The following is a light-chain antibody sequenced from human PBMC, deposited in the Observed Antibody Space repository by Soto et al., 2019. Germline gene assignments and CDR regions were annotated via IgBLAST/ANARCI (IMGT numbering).Light chain of an antibody. V-gene: IGLV4-69*01. CDR1: SGHSSYA. J-gene: IGLJ2*01. CDR3: QTWGAAVV. Sequence: QPVLTQSPSASASLGASVKLTCTLSSGHSSYAIAWHQQQPEKGPRYLMKVNSDGSHSKGDGIPDRFSGSSSGAERYLYISSLQSEDEADYYCQTWGAAVVFGGGTKLTVL. CDR2: VNSDGSH.